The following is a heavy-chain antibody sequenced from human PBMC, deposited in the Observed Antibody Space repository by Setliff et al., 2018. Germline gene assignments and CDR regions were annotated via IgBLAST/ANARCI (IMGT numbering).Heavy chain of an antibody. D-gene: IGHD3-22*01. CDR1: TYTFINYG. J-gene: IGHJ3*02. V-gene: IGHV1-18*01. CDR2: ISGSSGDA. CDR3: ARSYDSGFYHTRDAYDI. Sequence: ASVKVSCKASTYTFINYGMSWVRQIPGHGLEWMGWISGSSGDASYAQKFQGRVIITLDTLTTTSYMELRSLRSDDTAVYYCARSYDSGFYHTRDAYDIWGQGTMVT.